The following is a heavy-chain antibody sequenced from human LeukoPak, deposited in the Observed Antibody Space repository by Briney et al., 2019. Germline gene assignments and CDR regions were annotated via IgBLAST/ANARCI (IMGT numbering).Heavy chain of an antibody. CDR2: IYYSGRT. Sequence: PSETLSLTCTVSGGSISSYYWSWVRQPPGKGLEWIGYIYYSGRTDYNPALKSRVTISIDTSKNQFSLKLSSVTAADSALYYCAKLESPYYYAMDVWGQGTTVTVSS. J-gene: IGHJ6*02. CDR3: AKLESPYYYAMDV. CDR1: GGSISSYY. D-gene: IGHD3-3*01. V-gene: IGHV4-59*01.